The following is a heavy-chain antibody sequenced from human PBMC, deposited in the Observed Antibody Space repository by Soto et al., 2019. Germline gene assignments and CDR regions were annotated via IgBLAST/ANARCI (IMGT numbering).Heavy chain of an antibody. D-gene: IGHD6-19*01. Sequence: QVQLQESGPGLVQPSQTLSLYCSVSGASINSGGSYWTWIRQHPGKGLEWIGYVYNSGNSFYNPSLKSRVTIEVDTSKSQFSLTLTSVADADTDFYYCACGSGGVAVPSYFDDWGQGTLVTVSS. V-gene: IGHV4-31*03. CDR3: ACGSGGVAVPSYFDD. CDR1: GASINSGGSY. J-gene: IGHJ4*02. CDR2: VYNSGNS.